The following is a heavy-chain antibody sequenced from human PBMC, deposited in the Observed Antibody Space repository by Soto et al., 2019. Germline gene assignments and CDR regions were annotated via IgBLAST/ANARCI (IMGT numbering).Heavy chain of an antibody. CDR2: IYYSGST. V-gene: IGHV4-59*12. CDR1: GGSISSYY. J-gene: IGHJ6*02. CDR3: ARDQGYYGSGSYYPVYYYYGMDV. D-gene: IGHD3-10*01. Sequence: SETLSLTCTVVGGSISSYYGSWIRQPPGKGLEWIGYIYYSGSTNYNPSLKSRVTISVDKSKNQFSLKLSSVTAADTAVYYCARDQGYYGSGSYYPVYYYYGMDVWGQGTTVTVSS.